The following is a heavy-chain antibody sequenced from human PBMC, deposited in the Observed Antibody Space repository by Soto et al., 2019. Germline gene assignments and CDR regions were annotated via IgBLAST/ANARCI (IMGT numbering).Heavy chain of an antibody. V-gene: IGHV4-31*03. CDR3: ARSVFP. J-gene: IGHJ5*02. CDR1: GGSISSGGYY. Sequence: QVQLQESGPGLVKPSQTLSLTCTVSGGSISSGGYYWSWIRQHPGKGLEWIGYIYYSGSTYYNPALKSRGTITVDTAKSLFSLKLTSVTAADTAVYYCARSVFPWGQGTLVTVSS. CDR2: IYYSGST.